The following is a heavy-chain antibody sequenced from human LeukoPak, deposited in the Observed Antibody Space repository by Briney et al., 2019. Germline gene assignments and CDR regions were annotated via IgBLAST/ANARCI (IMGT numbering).Heavy chain of an antibody. CDR2: IYTSGST. V-gene: IGHV4-4*09. Sequence: PSETLSLTCTVSGGSISSYYWSWIRQPPGKGLEWIGYIYTSGSTNYNPSLKSRVTISVDTSKNQFSLKLSSVTAADTAVYYCERRGKAIFDYWGQGTLVTVSS. J-gene: IGHJ4*02. CDR3: ERRGKAIFDY. D-gene: IGHD2-2*01. CDR1: GGSISSYY.